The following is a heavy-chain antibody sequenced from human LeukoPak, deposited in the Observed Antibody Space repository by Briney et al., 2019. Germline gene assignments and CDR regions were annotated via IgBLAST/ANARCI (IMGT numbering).Heavy chain of an antibody. V-gene: IGHV3-7*05. D-gene: IGHD3-16*01. J-gene: IGHJ4*02. CDR2: IKQDGSEK. CDR1: GFTFSSYW. Sequence: PGGSLRLSCAASGFTFSSYWMSWVRQALGKGLEWVANIKQDGSEKYYVDSVKGRFTISRGNTKNSLYLQMNSLRAEDTAVYYCARGGTITWVEDYWGQGTLVTVSS. CDR3: ARGGTITWVEDY.